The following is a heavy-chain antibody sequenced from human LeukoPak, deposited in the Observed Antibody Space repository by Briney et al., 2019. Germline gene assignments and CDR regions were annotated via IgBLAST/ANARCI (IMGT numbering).Heavy chain of an antibody. J-gene: IGHJ4*02. Sequence: SETLSLTCTVSGGSISSSGYYWTWIRQHPEKGLEWIGYIYYRGNTYYNPSLRSRISIAMDTSKNQFSLNLTSVTAADTAIYYCARADPHDFWSGATDYWGQGTLVTVSS. CDR2: IYYRGNT. V-gene: IGHV4-31*03. CDR3: ARADPHDFWSGATDY. CDR1: GGSISSSGYY. D-gene: IGHD3-3*01.